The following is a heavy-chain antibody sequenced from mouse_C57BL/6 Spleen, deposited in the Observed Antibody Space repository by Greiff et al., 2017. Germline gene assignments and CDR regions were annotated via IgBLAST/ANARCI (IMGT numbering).Heavy chain of an antibody. D-gene: IGHD1-1*01. Sequence: VQLQQSGAELVKPGASVKISCKASGYAFSSYWMNWVKQRPGKGLEWIGQIYPGDGDTNYNGKFKGKATLTADKSSSTAYMQLSSLTSEDSAVYFCARRGNGSGYYYDDWGQGTTLTVSS. CDR3: ARRGNGSGYYYDD. CDR1: GYAFSSYW. J-gene: IGHJ2*01. CDR2: IYPGDGDT. V-gene: IGHV1-80*01.